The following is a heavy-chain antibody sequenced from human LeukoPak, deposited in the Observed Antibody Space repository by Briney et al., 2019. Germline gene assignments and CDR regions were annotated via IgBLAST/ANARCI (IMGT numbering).Heavy chain of an antibody. J-gene: IGHJ4*02. CDR1: GGFSSRYY. CDR3: ARIDPLGFFDQ. D-gene: IGHD6-25*01. V-gene: IGHV4-4*07. Sequence: SETLSLACSVSGGFSSRYYWSWVRQPLGKGLEWLGHIFSSGHSNYNASLTSRIRMSVDTSKAQFSLELASVTAADTAVYYCARIDPLGFFDQWGPGILVTVSS. CDR2: IFSSGHS.